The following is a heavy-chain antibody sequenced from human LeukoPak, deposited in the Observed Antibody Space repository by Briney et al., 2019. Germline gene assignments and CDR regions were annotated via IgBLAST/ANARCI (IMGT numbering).Heavy chain of an antibody. CDR3: AKDLSSGWYDY. V-gene: IGHV3-23*01. Sequence: GGSLRLSCAASGFTFSTYAMTWVRQAPGKGLEWVSGISGSGANTYYADSVKGRFTISRVNSKNTLYLEMNSLRAEDTAVYYCAKDLSSGWYDYWGQGTLVTVSS. CDR2: ISGSGANT. J-gene: IGHJ4*02. CDR1: GFTFSTYA. D-gene: IGHD6-19*01.